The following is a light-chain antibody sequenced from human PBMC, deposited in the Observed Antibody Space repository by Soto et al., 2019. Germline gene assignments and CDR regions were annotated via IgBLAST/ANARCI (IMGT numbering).Light chain of an antibody. CDR3: QQYNNWPPWT. Sequence: EIVMTQSPATLSVSPGERATLSCRASQSVSSNLAWYQQKPGQAPRLLIYGASTRATGIPARFSGSGSGTEGTRGGMSLQSEDFAVYYCQQYNNWPPWTFGQGTKVEIK. J-gene: IGKJ1*01. CDR1: QSVSSN. V-gene: IGKV3-15*01. CDR2: GAS.